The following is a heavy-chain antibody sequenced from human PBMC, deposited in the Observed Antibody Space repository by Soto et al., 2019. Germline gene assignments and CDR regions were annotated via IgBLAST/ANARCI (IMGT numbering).Heavy chain of an antibody. CDR1: GGSISSGAYY. CDR2: IYYSGST. D-gene: IGHD3-22*01. V-gene: IGHV4-31*03. J-gene: IGHJ4*02. CDR3: ARANYFDSSGPFDY. Sequence: QVQLQESGPGLVKPSQTLSLTCTVSGGSISSGAYYWSWIRQHPGKGLEWIGYIYYSGSTYYNPSLESRVTLSVDTSRNQFSLMVSSVTAADTAVYYCARANYFDSSGPFDYWGPGTLVTVSS.